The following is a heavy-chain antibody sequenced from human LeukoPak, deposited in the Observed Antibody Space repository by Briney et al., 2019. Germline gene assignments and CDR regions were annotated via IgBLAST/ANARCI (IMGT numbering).Heavy chain of an antibody. V-gene: IGHV4-4*02. J-gene: IGHJ4*02. CDR2: IYHSGST. D-gene: IGHD5-12*01. Sequence: PSETLSLTCAVSGGSISSSNWWSWVRQPPGKGLEWIGEIYHSGSTNYNPSLKSRVTISVDTSKNEFSLRLSSVTAADTAVYYCARADGRLATDIDYWGQGTLVTVSS. CDR3: ARADGRLATDIDY. CDR1: GGSISSSNW.